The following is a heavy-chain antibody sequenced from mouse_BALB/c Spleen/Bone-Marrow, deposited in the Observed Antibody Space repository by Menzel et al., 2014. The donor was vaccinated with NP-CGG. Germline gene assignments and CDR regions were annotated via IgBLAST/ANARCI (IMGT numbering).Heavy chain of an antibody. Sequence: EVKVEESGGGLVKPGGSLKLSCAASGFTFSSYDMSWVRQTPEERLEWVAIINTGGSYTYYSDSVKGRFTISRDNAKNALYLQMISLRSEDTAMYYCARRALDYWYFDVWGAGTTVTVSS. J-gene: IGHJ1*01. CDR3: ARRALDYWYFDV. CDR1: GFTFSSYD. CDR2: INTGGSYT. V-gene: IGHV5-9-3*01.